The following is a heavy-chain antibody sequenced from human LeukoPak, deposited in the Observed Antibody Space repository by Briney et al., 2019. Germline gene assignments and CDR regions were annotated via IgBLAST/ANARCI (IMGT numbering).Heavy chain of an antibody. CDR1: GGSISSHY. CDR2: IYYSGST. J-gene: IGHJ4*02. CDR3: ASGDGSSWIVFDY. V-gene: IGHV4-59*11. D-gene: IGHD6-13*01. Sequence: SETLSLTCTVSGGSISSHYWSWIRQPPGKGLEWIGYIYYSGSTNYNPSLKSRVTISVDTSKSQFSLKLSSVTAADTAVYYCASGDGSSWIVFDYWGQGTLVTVSS.